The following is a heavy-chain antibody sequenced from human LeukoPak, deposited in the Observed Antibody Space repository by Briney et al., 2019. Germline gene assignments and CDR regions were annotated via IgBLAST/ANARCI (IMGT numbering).Heavy chain of an antibody. D-gene: IGHD6-13*01. CDR2: IYPGDSDT. CDR3: ARRGYSYGQGNFDY. V-gene: IGHV5-51*01. Sequence: VESLKISCKGSGYSLTSYWIGWVRQMPRTGLECMGIIYPGDSDTRYRPSFQGQVTISADKSISNPYLQWSSLKASDTAMYFCARRGYSYGQGNFDYWGEGTLVTVSS. CDR1: GYSLTSYW. J-gene: IGHJ4*02.